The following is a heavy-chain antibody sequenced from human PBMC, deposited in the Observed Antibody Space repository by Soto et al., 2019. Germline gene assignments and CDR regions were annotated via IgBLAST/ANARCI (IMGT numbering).Heavy chain of an antibody. J-gene: IGHJ4*02. V-gene: IGHV1-69*13. D-gene: IGHD2-8*02. CDR2: ISPIFGSA. CDR3: ARDRGRGYCTGGLCYLGLDH. Sequence: GASVKVSCKAFGGAFSSNAVSWMRQAPGQGLERIGTISPIFGSAAYAQRFQGRVTITADVPTNTLYLQMTNLRPEDTAIYYCARDRGRGYCTGGLCYLGLDHWGQGNPVTVSS. CDR1: GGAFSSNA.